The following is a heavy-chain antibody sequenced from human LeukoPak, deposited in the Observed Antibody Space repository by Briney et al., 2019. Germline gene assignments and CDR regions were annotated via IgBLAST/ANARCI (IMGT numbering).Heavy chain of an antibody. V-gene: IGHV4-59*11. Sequence: PSETLSLTCTVSGGTMTTHHWNWIRQTPGKGLEWIGYVFDSGRTKVNPSLTSRVTLSTDTSKNQLSLRISSVTAADTAVYYCTTIKRGDIFGYFDFWGQGILVTVSS. CDR2: VFDSGRT. CDR3: TTIKRGDIFGYFDF. J-gene: IGHJ4*02. D-gene: IGHD5-18*01. CDR1: GGTMTTHH.